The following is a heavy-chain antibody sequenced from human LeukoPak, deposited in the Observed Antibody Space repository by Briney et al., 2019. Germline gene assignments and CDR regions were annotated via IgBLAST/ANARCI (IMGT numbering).Heavy chain of an antibody. J-gene: IGHJ4*02. V-gene: IGHV4-59*01. CDR2: IYYSGST. D-gene: IGHD6-13*01. Sequence: SETLSLTCTVSGGSISSYYWIWIRQPPGKGLEWIGYIYYSGSTNYNPSLKSRVTISVDTSKNQFSLKLSSVTAADTAVYYCARDPIAAAGTVGYFDYWGQGTLVTVSS. CDR1: GGSISSYY. CDR3: ARDPIAAAGTVGYFDY.